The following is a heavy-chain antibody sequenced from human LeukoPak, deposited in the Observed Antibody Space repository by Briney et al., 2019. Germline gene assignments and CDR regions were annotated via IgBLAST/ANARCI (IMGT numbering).Heavy chain of an antibody. J-gene: IGHJ4*02. CDR3: VRYFYGSGSYDY. D-gene: IGHD3-10*01. CDR2: ISNDGSDT. V-gene: IGHV3-74*01. CDR1: GCTFTNYW. Sequence: GGSLRLSCAASGCTFTNYWMNWIRQVPGKGLEWVSHISNDGSDTDYADSVKGRFTISRDNAKNTLYLQMRSLRAEDTAVYYCVRYFYGSGSYDYWGQGTLLTVSS.